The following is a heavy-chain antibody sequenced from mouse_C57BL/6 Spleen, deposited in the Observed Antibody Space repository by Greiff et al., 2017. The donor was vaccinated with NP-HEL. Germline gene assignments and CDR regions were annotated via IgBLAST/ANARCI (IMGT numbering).Heavy chain of an antibody. V-gene: IGHV5-17*01. J-gene: IGHJ1*03. CDR1: GFTFSDYG. Sequence: EVKVVESGGGLVKPGGSLKLSCAASGFTFSDYGMHWVRQAPEKGLEWVAYISSGSSTIYYADTVKGRFTISRDNAKNTFFLQMTSLRSEDTVMYYCAMGGDGYSQSFYWYFDVWGTGTTVTVSS. CDR3: AMGGDGYSQSFYWYFDV. D-gene: IGHD2-3*01. CDR2: ISSGSSTI.